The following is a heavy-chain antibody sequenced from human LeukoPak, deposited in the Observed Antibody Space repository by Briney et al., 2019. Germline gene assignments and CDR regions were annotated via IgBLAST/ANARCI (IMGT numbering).Heavy chain of an antibody. D-gene: IGHD4-23*01. CDR3: AKETTVVTPTFDY. CDR2: IRYDGSNK. Sequence: GGSLRLSCAASGFTFSSYGMHWVRQAPGKGLEWVAFIRYDGSNKYYADSVKGRFTISRDNSKNTLYLQMNSLRAEDTAEYYCAKETTVVTPTFDYWGQGTLVTVSS. J-gene: IGHJ4*02. CDR1: GFTFSSYG. V-gene: IGHV3-30*02.